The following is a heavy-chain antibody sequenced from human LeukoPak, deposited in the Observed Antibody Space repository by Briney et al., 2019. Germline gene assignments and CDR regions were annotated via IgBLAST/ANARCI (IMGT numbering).Heavy chain of an antibody. CDR2: IRSRAHGGTT. J-gene: IGHJ4*02. D-gene: IGHD5-18*01. CDR3: ARRGYDYGYLDY. Sequence: PGRSLRLSCTASGFTLGDYAMSWVRQAPGRGLEWVGFIRSRAHGGTTEYGASVKVRFTISRDDSKSIAYLQMNSLKTEDTAVYYCARRGYDYGYLDYWGQGTLVTVSS. CDR1: GFTLGDYA. V-gene: IGHV3-49*04.